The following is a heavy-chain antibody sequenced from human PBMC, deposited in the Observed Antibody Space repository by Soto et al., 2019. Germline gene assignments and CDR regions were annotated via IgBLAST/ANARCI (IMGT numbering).Heavy chain of an antibody. CDR1: GGTFSSYA. D-gene: IGHD3-22*01. V-gene: IGHV1-69*01. J-gene: IGHJ6*02. CDR2: IIPIFGTA. Sequence: QVQLVQSGAEVKKPGSSVKVSCKASGGTFSSYAISWVRQAPGQGLEWMGGIIPIFGTANYAQKFQGRVTITADESTSTAYMELRSPRSKDTAVYHCARDKVGYYDSSGYYRVSVPPDYYHVMDVWGQGTTVTVSS. CDR3: ARDKVGYYDSSGYYRVSVPPDYYHVMDV.